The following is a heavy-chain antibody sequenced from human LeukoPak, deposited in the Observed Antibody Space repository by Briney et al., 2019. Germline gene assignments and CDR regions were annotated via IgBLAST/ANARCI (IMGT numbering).Heavy chain of an antibody. CDR3: ARELLWFGELLNWFDP. J-gene: IGHJ5*02. CDR2: IYYSGST. V-gene: IGHV4-39*07. D-gene: IGHD3-10*01. Sequence: PSETLSLTCTVSGGSISSSSYYWGWIRQPPGKGLEWIGSIYYSGSTYYNPSLKSRVTISVDTSKNQFSLKLSSVTAADTAVYYCARELLWFGELLNWFDPWGQGTLVTVSS. CDR1: GGSISSSSYY.